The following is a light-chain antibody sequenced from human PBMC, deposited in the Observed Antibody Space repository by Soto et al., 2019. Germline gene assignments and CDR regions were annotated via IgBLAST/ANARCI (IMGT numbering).Light chain of an antibody. Sequence: EIQMTQSPSSLSASVGGRVTITCRSSQNITTFLNWYQQKPGKAPNLLIYASSSLQSGVPSRFSGSGSGTDFTLTISSLQPEDFAAYFCQQSYRSPYTFGQGTKVDIK. CDR2: ASS. CDR3: QQSYRSPYT. J-gene: IGKJ2*01. CDR1: QNITTF. V-gene: IGKV1-39*01.